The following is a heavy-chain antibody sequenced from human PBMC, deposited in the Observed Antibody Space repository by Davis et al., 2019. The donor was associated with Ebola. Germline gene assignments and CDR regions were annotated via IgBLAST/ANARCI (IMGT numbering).Heavy chain of an antibody. CDR3: ARQRGSGPRGWFDP. CDR1: AYTFTSYC. V-gene: IGHV5-10-1*01. CDR2: IDPSDSYT. J-gene: IGHJ5*02. Sequence: PGGSLRLSCKGSAYTFTSYCISWVRQMPGKGLEWMGRIDPSDSYTNYSPSFQGHVTISADKSISTAYLQWSSLKASDTAMYYCARQRGSGPRGWFDPWGQGTLVTVSS. D-gene: IGHD5-12*01.